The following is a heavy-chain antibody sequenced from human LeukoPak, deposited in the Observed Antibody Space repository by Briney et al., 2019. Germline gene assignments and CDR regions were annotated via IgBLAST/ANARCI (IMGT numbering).Heavy chain of an antibody. CDR3: ARGGLWGGDY. Sequence: GGSLRLSCAASGFTFSSYWMTWVRQAPGRGLEWVATIKADGSDKYYVNSVKGRFTISRDNAKNPLSLQMDSLRAEDTAVYYCARGGLWGGDYWGQGTLVTVSS. CDR1: GFTFSSYW. J-gene: IGHJ4*02. CDR2: IKADGSDK. D-gene: IGHD3-16*01. V-gene: IGHV3-7*01.